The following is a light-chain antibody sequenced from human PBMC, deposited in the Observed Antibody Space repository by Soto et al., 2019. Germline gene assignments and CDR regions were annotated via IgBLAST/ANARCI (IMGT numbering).Light chain of an antibody. CDR3: QQYGSSPPVT. CDR2: GAS. V-gene: IGKV3-20*01. J-gene: IGKJ1*01. Sequence: EFVLTQSPGTLSLPPGERVTLSCRARQSVGSNLAWYQQKPGQAPRLLIYGASSRATGIPDRFSGSGSGTDFTLTISRLEPEDFAVYYCQQYGSSPPVTFGQGTKVDIK. CDR1: QSVGSN.